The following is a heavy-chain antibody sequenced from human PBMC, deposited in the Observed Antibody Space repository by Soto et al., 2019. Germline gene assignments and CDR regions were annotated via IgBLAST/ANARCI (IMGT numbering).Heavy chain of an antibody. J-gene: IGHJ4*02. V-gene: IGHV1-69*01. CDR2: IIPIFGTA. Sequence: QVQLVQSGAEVKKPGSSVKVSCKASGGTFSSYAISWVRQAPGQGLEWMGGIIPIFGTANYAQKFQDRVTITADESTSTAYMELSSLRSEDTAVYYCARVAAYYYDSSGYGYFDYWGQGTLVTVSS. CDR3: ARVAAYYYDSSGYGYFDY. D-gene: IGHD3-22*01. CDR1: GGTFSSYA.